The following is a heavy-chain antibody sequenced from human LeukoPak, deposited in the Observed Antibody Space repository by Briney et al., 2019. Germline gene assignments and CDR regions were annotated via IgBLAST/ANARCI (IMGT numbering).Heavy chain of an antibody. Sequence: GGSLRLSCAASGFTFSSFAMHWVRQAPGKGLEWVAFIRYDGSNKYYADSVKGRFTISRDNSKNTLYLQMNSLRAVDTAVYYCAKGSSIDERYFQHWGEGTLVIASS. CDR2: IRYDGSNK. CDR1: GFTFSSFA. J-gene: IGHJ1*01. CDR3: AKGSSIDERYFQH. D-gene: IGHD6-6*01. V-gene: IGHV3-30*02.